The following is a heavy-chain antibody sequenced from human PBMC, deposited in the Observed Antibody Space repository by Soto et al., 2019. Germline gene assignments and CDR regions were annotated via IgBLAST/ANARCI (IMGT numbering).Heavy chain of an antibody. CDR1: GGSFSGYN. V-gene: IGHV4-34*01. J-gene: IGHJ2*01. CDR3: ARGRTVSTYSRYWDSGWYFDL. CDR2: INDSGST. Sequence: QAQLQQWGAGLLKPSETLSPTCAVYGGSFSGYNWSWIRQPPGKGLEWMGEINDSGSTNYNPSLKSRVTISVDTSKNQFSLKLSSVNAADMAVYYCARGRTVSTYSRYWDSGWYFDLWGRGTLVTVS. D-gene: IGHD6-13*01.